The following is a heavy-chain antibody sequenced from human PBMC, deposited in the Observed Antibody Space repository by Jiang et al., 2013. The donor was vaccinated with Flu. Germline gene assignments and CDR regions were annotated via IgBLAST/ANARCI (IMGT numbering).Heavy chain of an antibody. CDR2: IYHSGST. J-gene: IGHJ5*02. CDR3: ARDNHYYDSSGYYYSDWFDP. Sequence: PGLVKPSGTLSLTCAVSGGSISSSNWWSWVRQPPGKGLEWIGEIYHSGSTNYNPSLKSRVTISVDKSKNQFSLKLSSVTAADTAVYYCARDNHYYDSSGYYYSDWFDPWGQGTLVTVSS. D-gene: IGHD3-22*01. CDR1: GGSISSSNW. V-gene: IGHV4-4*02.